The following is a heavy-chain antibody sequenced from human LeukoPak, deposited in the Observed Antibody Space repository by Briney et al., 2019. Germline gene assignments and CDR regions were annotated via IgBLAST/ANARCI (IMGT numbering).Heavy chain of an antibody. CDR3: ARIRCGRGQARCYNH. Sequence: PSEPLSLTCAVSGVSVSDYYWSWIRQSPEKGLEWIGEVSPGGYTTYNPSLRSRVIISEDTSENQLSLNVTSVTAADTALYYCARIRCGRGQARCYNHWAQGSLVTVSS. CDR1: GVSVSDYY. J-gene: IGHJ5*02. D-gene: IGHD2-21*01. V-gene: IGHV4-34*01. CDR2: VSPGGYT.